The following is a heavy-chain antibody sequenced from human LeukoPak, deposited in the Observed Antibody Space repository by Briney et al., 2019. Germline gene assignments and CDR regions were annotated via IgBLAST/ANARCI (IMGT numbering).Heavy chain of an antibody. CDR3: AKLGSGRTFDY. J-gene: IGHJ4*02. D-gene: IGHD1-26*01. Sequence: GGSLRLSCAASRFTFSSYWMSWVRQAPGKGLEWVANIKQDGSEKYYVDSVKGRFTISRDNSKNTLYLQMNSLRAEDTAVYYCAKLGSGRTFDYWGQGTLVTVSS. CDR2: IKQDGSEK. CDR1: RFTFSSYW. V-gene: IGHV3-7*03.